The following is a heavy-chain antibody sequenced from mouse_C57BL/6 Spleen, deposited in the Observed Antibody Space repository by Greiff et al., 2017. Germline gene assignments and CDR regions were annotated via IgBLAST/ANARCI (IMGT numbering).Heavy chain of an antibody. V-gene: IGHV1-64*01. D-gene: IGHD2-4*01. CDR2: IHPNSGST. Sequence: VQLQQPGAELVKPGASVKFSCKASGYTFTSYWMHWVKQRPGQGLEWIGMIHPNSGSTNYNEKFKSKATLTVDKSSSTAYMQLSSLTSEDSAVYYCARLNLPCDYDFDYWGQGTTLAVSS. CDR3: ARLNLPCDYDFDY. CDR1: GYTFTSYW. J-gene: IGHJ2*01.